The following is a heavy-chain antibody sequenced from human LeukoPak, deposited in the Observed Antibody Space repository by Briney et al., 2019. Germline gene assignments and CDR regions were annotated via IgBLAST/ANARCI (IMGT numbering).Heavy chain of an antibody. CDR3: ARVPSFYYDSSGYYDY. Sequence: GASVKVSCKASGYTFTSYGISWVRQAPGQGLEWMGWISAYNGNTNYAQKLQGRVTMTTDTSTSTAYMELRSLRSDDTAVYYCARVPSFYYDSSGYYDYWGQGTLVTVSS. CDR1: GYTFTSYG. J-gene: IGHJ4*02. CDR2: ISAYNGNT. D-gene: IGHD3-22*01. V-gene: IGHV1-18*01.